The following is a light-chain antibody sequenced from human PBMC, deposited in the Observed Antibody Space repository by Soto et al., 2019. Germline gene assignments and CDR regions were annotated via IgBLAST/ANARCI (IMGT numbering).Light chain of an antibody. V-gene: IGLV2-14*01. CDR3: NSYTSSSTRV. J-gene: IGLJ2*01. CDR2: EVN. Sequence: QSALTQPASMSGSPGQSITISCTGTSSDVGGYNYVSWYQQHPGKGPKLLIYEVNNRPSGVSNRFSGSKSGNTASLTISGLQAEDEADYYCNSYTSSSTRVFGGGTKLTVL. CDR1: SSDVGGYNY.